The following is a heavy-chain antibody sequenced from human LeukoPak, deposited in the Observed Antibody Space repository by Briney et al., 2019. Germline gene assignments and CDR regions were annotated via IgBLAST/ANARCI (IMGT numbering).Heavy chain of an antibody. J-gene: IGHJ4*02. CDR2: ISNDERNK. V-gene: IGHV3-30*04. Sequence: LPGGSLRLSCAASGFTFHNFAMHWVRQAPGKGLEWVAVISNDERNKYYTDSVKGRFTISRDNSKNTVYLQMNSLRTEDTAVYYCARPSPPGDGYNPCDYWGPGALVIVSS. D-gene: IGHD5-24*01. CDR3: ARPSPPGDGYNPCDY. CDR1: GFTFHNFA.